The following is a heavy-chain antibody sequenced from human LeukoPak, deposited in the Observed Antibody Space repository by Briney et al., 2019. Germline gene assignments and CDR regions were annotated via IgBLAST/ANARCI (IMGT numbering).Heavy chain of an antibody. CDR3: ARVGYNYDLGNAFDI. CDR1: GFTFSSFT. J-gene: IGHJ3*02. CDR2: MSYDGSNK. V-gene: IGHV3-30-3*01. Sequence: GGSLRLSCAASGFTFSSFTIHWVRQAPGKGLEWVAVMSYDGSNKYYADSVKGRFTISRDNSKNTLYLQMNSLRADDTAVYYCARVGYNYDLGNAFDIWGQGTVVTVSS. D-gene: IGHD1-20*01.